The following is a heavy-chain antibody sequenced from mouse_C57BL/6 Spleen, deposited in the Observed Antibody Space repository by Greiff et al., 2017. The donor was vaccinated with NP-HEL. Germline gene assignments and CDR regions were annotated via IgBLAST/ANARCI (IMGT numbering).Heavy chain of an antibody. CDR1: GFTFSDYG. Sequence: EVKLMESGGGLVKPGGSLKLSCAASGFTFSDYGMHWVRQAPEKGLEWVAYISSGSSTIYYADTVKGRFTISRDNAKNTLFLQMTSLRSEDTAMYYWARMTAQAYYFDYWGQGTTLTVSS. J-gene: IGHJ2*01. CDR2: ISSGSSTI. D-gene: IGHD3-2*02. V-gene: IGHV5-17*01. CDR3: ARMTAQAYYFDY.